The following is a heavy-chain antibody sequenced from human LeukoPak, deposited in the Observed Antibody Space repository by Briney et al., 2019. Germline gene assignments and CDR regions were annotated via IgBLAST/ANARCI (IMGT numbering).Heavy chain of an antibody. CDR3: ARPLLTGYRCGTFDI. D-gene: IGHD3-9*01. Sequence: PSETLSLTCTVSGGSISSSNYWWGWNRQPPGKGLEWIGSIYYSGITYYNPSLESRVTISVDTSKNQFSLKLSSVTAADTAVYYCARPLLTGYRCGTFDIWGQGTMITVSS. V-gene: IGHV4-39*01. J-gene: IGHJ3*02. CDR2: IYYSGIT. CDR1: GGSISSSNYW.